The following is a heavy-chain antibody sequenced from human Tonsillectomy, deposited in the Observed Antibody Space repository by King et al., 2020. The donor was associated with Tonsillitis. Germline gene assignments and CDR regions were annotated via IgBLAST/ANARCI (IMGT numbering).Heavy chain of an antibody. CDR3: AREVGDLDI. CDR1: GFTFSSYL. J-gene: IGHJ3*02. V-gene: IGHV3-33*01. CDR2: IWSDGIDQ. Sequence: VQLVESGGGVVQPGRSLRLSCAASGFTFSSYLMHWFRQAPGKGLEWVAVIWSDGIDQYYGDSVKGRFTISRDNSKNTLYLQLNSLRAEDTAVYFCAREVGDLDIWGQGTMVTVSS. D-gene: IGHD3-16*01.